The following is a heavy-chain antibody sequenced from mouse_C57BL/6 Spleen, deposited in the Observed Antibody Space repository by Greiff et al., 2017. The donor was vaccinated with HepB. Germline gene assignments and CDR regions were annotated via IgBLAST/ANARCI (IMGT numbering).Heavy chain of an antibody. V-gene: IGHV3-6*01. CDR2: ISYDGSN. Sequence: EVKLQESGPGLVKPSQSLSLTCSVTGYSITSGYYWNWIRQFPGNKLEWMGYISYDGSNNYNPSLKNRISITRDTSKNQFFLKLNSVTTEDTATYYCAREGIYYDYDVLFAYWGQGTLVTVSA. D-gene: IGHD2-4*01. CDR1: GYSITSGYY. CDR3: AREGIYYDYDVLFAY. J-gene: IGHJ3*01.